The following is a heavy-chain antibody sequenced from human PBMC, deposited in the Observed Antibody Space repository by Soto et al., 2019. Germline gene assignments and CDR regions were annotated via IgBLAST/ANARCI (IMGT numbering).Heavy chain of an antibody. CDR3: ARSPEATVTAFDY. J-gene: IGHJ4*02. Sequence: QVQLQESGPGLVKPSQTLSLTCTVSGGSISSGGYYWSWIRQHPGKGLEGFGYIYYSGSTNYNPSLRSRVSISVDTSKNQSSLKLSSVTAADTAVYYCARSPEATVTAFDYWGQGTLVTVSS. D-gene: IGHD4-17*01. V-gene: IGHV4-31*03. CDR1: GGSISSGGYY. CDR2: IYYSGST.